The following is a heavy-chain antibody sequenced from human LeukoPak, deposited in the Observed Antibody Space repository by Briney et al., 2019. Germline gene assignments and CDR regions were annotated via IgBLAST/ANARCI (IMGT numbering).Heavy chain of an antibody. CDR3: ARMRDFFDMAPDY. D-gene: IGHD3-22*01. CDR2: IDQGGAT. V-gene: IGHV4-34*01. Sequence: SETLSLTCAVYGGSFSIYSWAWFRLPPGRRPEWIGEIDQGGATNYNPSLKNRVTMSVGRSAYQFSLNLTSMTAADTALYFCARMRDFFDMAPDYWGQGTQVTVSS. J-gene: IGHJ4*02. CDR1: GGSFSIYS.